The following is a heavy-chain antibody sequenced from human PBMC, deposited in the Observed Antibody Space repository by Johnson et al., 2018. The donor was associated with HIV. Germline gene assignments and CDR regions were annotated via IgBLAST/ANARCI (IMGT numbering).Heavy chain of an antibody. Sequence: VQLVESGGGVGQPGRSLRLSCAASGLTFSSYWMSWVRQSPGKGLEWVANIKEDGSEKYYVDSVKGRLTISRDNAKNSLYLQMNSLRAEDTAVYYCAKGMGELLRIDAFDIWGQGTMVTVSS. D-gene: IGHD1-26*01. CDR1: GLTFSSYW. J-gene: IGHJ3*02. CDR2: IKEDGSEK. V-gene: IGHV3-7*01. CDR3: AKGMGELLRIDAFDI.